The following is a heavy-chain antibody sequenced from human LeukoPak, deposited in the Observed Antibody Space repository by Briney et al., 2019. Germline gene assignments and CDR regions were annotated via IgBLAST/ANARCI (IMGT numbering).Heavy chain of an antibody. J-gene: IGHJ4*02. CDR3: ARLYIGSFDD. V-gene: IGHV5-51*01. CDR1: GYSFTSYW. CDR2: IYPGDSDT. Sequence: GESLKISCEVSGYSFTSYWIGWVRQMPGKGLEWMGIIYPGDSDTRYSPSFQGQVTISADKSINTAYLQWRSLQASDTAMYYCARLYIGSFDDWGQGTLVTVSS. D-gene: IGHD1-26*01.